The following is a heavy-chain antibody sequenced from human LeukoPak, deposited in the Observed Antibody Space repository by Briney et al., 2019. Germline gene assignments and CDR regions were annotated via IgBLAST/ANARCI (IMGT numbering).Heavy chain of an antibody. J-gene: IGHJ5*02. CDR3: AKVNYYGSGSYSFDP. CDR1: GITLSNYG. Sequence: QPGGSLRLSCAVSGITLSNYGMSWVRQAPGKGLEWVAGISDSGGSTNYADSVRGRFTISRDNSKSTLYLQMNSLRAEDTAVYYCAKVNYYGSGSYSFDPWGQGTLVTVSS. CDR2: ISDSGGST. D-gene: IGHD3-10*01. V-gene: IGHV3-23*01.